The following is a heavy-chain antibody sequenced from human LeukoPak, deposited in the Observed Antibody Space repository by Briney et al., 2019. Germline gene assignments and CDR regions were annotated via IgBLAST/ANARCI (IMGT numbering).Heavy chain of an antibody. J-gene: IGHJ4*02. CDR1: GYTFTSYY. D-gene: IGHD6-19*01. CDR2: INPSGGST. V-gene: IGHV1-46*01. Sequence: ASVKVSCKASGYTFTSYYMHWVRQAPGQGLEWMGIINPSGGSTSYAQKFQGRVTMTRDTSTSTVYMELSSLRSEDTAVYYCARGRTGYSSGWYVVYFDYWGQGTLVTVSS. CDR3: ARGRTGYSSGWYVVYFDY.